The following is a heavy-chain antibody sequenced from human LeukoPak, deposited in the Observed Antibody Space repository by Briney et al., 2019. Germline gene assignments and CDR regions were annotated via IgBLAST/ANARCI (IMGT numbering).Heavy chain of an antibody. V-gene: IGHV4-4*07. D-gene: IGHD3-22*01. CDR1: GDSMSTYY. CDR3: ARGYYDSTGYYYGMDV. Sequence: PSETLSLTCSVSGDSMSTYYWSWIRQSAGKGLEWIGRIHPSGRTDYNPSLRSRVTLSVDTSKNQLSLKVSSVTAADTAVYYCARGYYDSTGYYYGMDVWGQGTTVTVSS. J-gene: IGHJ6*02. CDR2: IHPSGRT.